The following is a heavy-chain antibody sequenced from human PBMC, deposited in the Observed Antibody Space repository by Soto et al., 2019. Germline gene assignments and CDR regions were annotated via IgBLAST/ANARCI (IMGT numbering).Heavy chain of an antibody. Sequence: SENLSHTSPISRVSISSSSYYWGWIRQPQGKGLEWIGSIHYSGNTYYNPSFKSRVTTSLDTSKNQFSLKLNSVTAADTAVYYCTRPFGTTTFYFAMDVWGQGTTV. CDR2: IHYSGNT. J-gene: IGHJ6*02. CDR3: TRPFGTTTFYFAMDV. CDR1: RVSISSSSYY. V-gene: IGHV4-39*01. D-gene: IGHD1-7*01.